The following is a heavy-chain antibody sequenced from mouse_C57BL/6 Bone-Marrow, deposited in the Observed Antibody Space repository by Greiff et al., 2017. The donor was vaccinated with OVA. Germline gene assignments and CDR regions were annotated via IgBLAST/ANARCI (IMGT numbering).Heavy chain of an antibody. D-gene: IGHD1-1*01. CDR1: GYSITSDY. V-gene: IGHV3-8*01. CDR3: ARSLITTVVATWYFDV. J-gene: IGHJ1*03. Sequence: ESGPGLAKPSQTLSLTCSVTGYSITSDYWNWIRKFPGNKLEYMGYISYSGSTYYNPSLKSRISITRDTSKNQYYLQLNSVTTEDTATYYCARSLITTVVATWYFDVWGTGTTVTVSS. CDR2: ISYSGST.